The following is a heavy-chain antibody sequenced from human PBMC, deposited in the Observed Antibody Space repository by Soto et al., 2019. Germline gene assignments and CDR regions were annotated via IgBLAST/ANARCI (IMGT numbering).Heavy chain of an antibody. Sequence: PSETLSLTCAVYGGSFSGYYWSWIRQPPGKGLEWIGEINHSGSTNYNPSLKSRVTISVDTSKNQFSLKLSSVTAADTAVYYGARGGGVVAAKYYHYMDVWGKGTTVT. CDR3: ARGGGVVAAKYYHYMDV. J-gene: IGHJ6*03. V-gene: IGHV4-34*01. CDR1: GGSFSGYY. D-gene: IGHD2-15*01. CDR2: INHSGST.